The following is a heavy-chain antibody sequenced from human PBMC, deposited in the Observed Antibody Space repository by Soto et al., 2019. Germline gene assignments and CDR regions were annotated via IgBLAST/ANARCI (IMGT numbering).Heavy chain of an antibody. V-gene: IGHV3-23*01. CDR2: ISGSGGST. D-gene: IGHD6-19*01. CDR3: AKDPGTVAGLKVYYYYMDV. J-gene: IGHJ6*03. CDR1: GFTFSSYA. Sequence: GGSLRLSCAASGFTFSSYAMSWVRQAPGKGLEWVSAISGSGGSTYYADSVKGRFTISRDNSKNTLYLQMNSLRAEDTAVYYCAKDPGTVAGLKVYYYYMDVWGKGTTVTVSS.